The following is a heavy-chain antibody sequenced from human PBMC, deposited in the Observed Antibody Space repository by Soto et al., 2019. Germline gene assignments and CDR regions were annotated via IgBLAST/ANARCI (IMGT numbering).Heavy chain of an antibody. D-gene: IGHD3-10*01. CDR3: AKDGITMAGP. CDR1: GFTFSSYS. V-gene: IGHV3-21*04. CDR2: ISSSSSYI. Sequence: GGSLRLSCAASGFTFSSYSMNWVRQAPGKGLEWVSSISSSSSYIYYADSVKGRFTISRDNSKNTLYLQMNSLRAEDTAVYYCAKDGITMAGPWGQGTLVTVSS. J-gene: IGHJ5*02.